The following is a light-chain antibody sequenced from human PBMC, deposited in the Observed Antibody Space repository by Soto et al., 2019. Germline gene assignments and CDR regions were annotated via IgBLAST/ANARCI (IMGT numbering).Light chain of an antibody. V-gene: IGLV2-8*01. Sequence: QSALTQPASVSGSPGQSITISCTGISSDVGAYNYVSWYQQRPGKAPKLIIYEVTRRPSGVPDRIFASKSDTTASLTVSGLQAEDEADYYCSSFAGTNSFVFGTGTKLTVL. CDR3: SSFAGTNSFV. CDR2: EVT. J-gene: IGLJ1*01. CDR1: SSDVGAYNY.